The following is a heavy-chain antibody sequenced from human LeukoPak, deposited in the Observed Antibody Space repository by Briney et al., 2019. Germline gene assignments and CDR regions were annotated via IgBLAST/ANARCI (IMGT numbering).Heavy chain of an antibody. Sequence: GASLKLSCKATGYTFSSYGISWVRQAPGQGLEWMGWISAYNGNTNFAQEFQGRVTMTTDTSTSTASMEMRSLRSDDTAVYYCARDQGIYNHRIIDSWGQGTLVTVSS. J-gene: IGHJ4*02. CDR1: GYTFSSYG. D-gene: IGHD5-12*01. V-gene: IGHV1-18*01. CDR3: ARDQGIYNHRIIDS. CDR2: ISAYNGNT.